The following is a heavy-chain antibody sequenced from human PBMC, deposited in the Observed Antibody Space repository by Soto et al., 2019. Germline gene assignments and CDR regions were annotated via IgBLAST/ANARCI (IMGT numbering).Heavy chain of an antibody. D-gene: IGHD3-3*01. CDR3: ARVADVDFWSGYYGGDKSTWFDP. Sequence: ASVKVSCKASGYTFTSYAMHWVRQAPGQRLEWMGWINAGNGNTKYSQKFQGRVTITRDTSASTAYMELSSLRSEDTAVYYCARVADVDFWSGYYGGDKSTWFDPWGQGTLVTVSS. CDR1: GYTFTSYA. CDR2: INAGNGNT. J-gene: IGHJ5*02. V-gene: IGHV1-3*01.